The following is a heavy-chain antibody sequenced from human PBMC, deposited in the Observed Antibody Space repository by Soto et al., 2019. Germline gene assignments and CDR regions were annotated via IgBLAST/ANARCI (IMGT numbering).Heavy chain of an antibody. CDR2: ISGSGGST. V-gene: IGHV3-23*01. D-gene: IGHD3-3*01. J-gene: IGHJ3*02. CDR1: GFTFSSYA. CDR3: AKDASLITIFGVVFGAFDI. Sequence: GESLKISCAASGFTFSSYAMSWVRQAPGKGLEWVSAISGSGGSTYYADSVKGRFTISRDNSKNTLYLQMNSLRAEDTAVYYCAKDASLITIFGVVFGAFDIWGQGTMVPSPQ.